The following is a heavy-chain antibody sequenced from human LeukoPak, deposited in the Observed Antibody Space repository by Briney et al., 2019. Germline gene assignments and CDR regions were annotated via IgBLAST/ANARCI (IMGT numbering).Heavy chain of an antibody. J-gene: IGHJ6*02. Sequence: SETLSLTCTVSGGSITSYHYSWIRQPPGKGLEWIGYIYYSGSTNYNPSLKSRVTISVDTSKNQFSLKLSSVTAADTAVYYCARHTTYYYGSGSYYNYYYYYGMDVWGQGTTVTVSS. CDR2: IYYSGST. D-gene: IGHD3-10*01. CDR3: ARHTTYYYGSGSYYNYYYYYGMDV. V-gene: IGHV4-59*08. CDR1: GGSITSYH.